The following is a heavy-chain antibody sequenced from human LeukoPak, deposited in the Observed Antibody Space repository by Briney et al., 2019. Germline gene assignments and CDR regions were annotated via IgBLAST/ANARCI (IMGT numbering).Heavy chain of an antibody. J-gene: IGHJ4*02. D-gene: IGHD1-26*01. CDR1: GFTFTNYW. V-gene: IGHV3-74*01. Sequence: GGSLRLSCAASGFTFTNYWIHWVRQVPGKGLVWVSRINSDGTSTNFADSVKGRFTISRDNAKNTVYLQMSSLRVEDTAVYYCARDGPWERVDFDYWGQGTLVTVSS. CDR2: INSDGTST. CDR3: ARDGPWERVDFDY.